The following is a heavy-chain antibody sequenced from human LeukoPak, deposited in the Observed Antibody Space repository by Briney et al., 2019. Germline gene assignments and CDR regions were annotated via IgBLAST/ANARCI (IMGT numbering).Heavy chain of an antibody. V-gene: IGHV7-4-1*02. Sequence: ASVKVSCKASGYTFTSYAMNWVRQAPGQGLEWMGWINTNTGNPTYAQGFTGRFVFSLDTSVSTAYLQISSLKAEDTAVYYCAKGYCSSTSCYEDYWGQGTLVTVSS. CDR1: GYTFTSYA. CDR2: INTNTGNP. J-gene: IGHJ4*02. CDR3: AKGYCSSTSCYEDY. D-gene: IGHD2-2*01.